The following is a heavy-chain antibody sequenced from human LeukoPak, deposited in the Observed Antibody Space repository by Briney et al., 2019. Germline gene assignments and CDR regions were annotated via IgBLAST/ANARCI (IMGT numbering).Heavy chain of an antibody. Sequence: GGSLRLSCAAPGFTFYSHAMVWVRQAPGKGLEWVSFISFDGSNKVHADSVMGRFTISRDNSKNTVDLQINSLRHEDTAVYYCAKDWGQRGVGASLGHWGQGTLVIVSS. CDR2: ISFDGSNK. CDR3: AKDWGQRGVGASLGH. CDR1: GFTFYSHA. D-gene: IGHD1-26*01. V-gene: IGHV3-30-3*01. J-gene: IGHJ4*02.